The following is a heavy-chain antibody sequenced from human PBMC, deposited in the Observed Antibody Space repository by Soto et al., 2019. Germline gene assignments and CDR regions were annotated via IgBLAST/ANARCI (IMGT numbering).Heavy chain of an antibody. J-gene: IGHJ4*02. V-gene: IGHV4-31*03. CDR1: GASISSGNYY. Sequence: QVQLQESGPGLVKPSQTLSLTCSVSGASISSGNYYWSWIRQHPGKGLEWIGYIYYTGSTYYNPSLRSRITISEDMSKNHFSLRLSSVTAADTAVYYCARGREEAGGPFDYWCQGTLVTVSS. CDR3: ARGREEAGGPFDY. D-gene: IGHD3-10*01. CDR2: IYYTGST.